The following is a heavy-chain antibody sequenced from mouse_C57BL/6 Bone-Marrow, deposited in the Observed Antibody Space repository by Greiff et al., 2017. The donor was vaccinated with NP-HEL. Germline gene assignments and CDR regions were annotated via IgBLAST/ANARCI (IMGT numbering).Heavy chain of an antibody. J-gene: IGHJ4*01. CDR1: GYTFTSYW. CDR2: IYPGSGST. Sequence: QVQLQQPGAELVKPGASVKMSCKASGYTFTSYWITWVKQRPGQGLEWIGDIYPGSGSTNYNEKFKSKATLTVDTSSSTAYMQRSSLTSEDSAVYYCARIYYYGSSSYYAMDYWGQGTSVTVSS. D-gene: IGHD1-1*01. CDR3: ARIYYYGSSSYYAMDY. V-gene: IGHV1-55*01.